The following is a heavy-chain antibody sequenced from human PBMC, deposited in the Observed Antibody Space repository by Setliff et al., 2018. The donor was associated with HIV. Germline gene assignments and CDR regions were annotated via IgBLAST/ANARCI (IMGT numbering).Heavy chain of an antibody. Sequence: GGSLRLSCAASGFTFSSYGMHWVRQAPGKGLDWVAHIGSSNHGIHYTASVQGRFTVSRDNANNLLFLQMSNLRDEDTAVYYCASFYGDYGYWGHGTQVTVSS. J-gene: IGHJ4*01. CDR3: ASFYGDYGY. CDR2: IGSSNHGI. CDR1: GFTFSSYG. V-gene: IGHV3-48*02. D-gene: IGHD3-10*01.